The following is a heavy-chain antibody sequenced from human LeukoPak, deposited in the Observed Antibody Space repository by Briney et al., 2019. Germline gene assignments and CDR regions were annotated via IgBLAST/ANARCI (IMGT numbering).Heavy chain of an antibody. CDR2: IYTSGST. V-gene: IGHV4-4*07. CDR3: ARDLNDSSGYYSGTDY. J-gene: IGHJ4*02. CDR1: GGSISSYY. D-gene: IGHD3-22*01. Sequence: SETLSLTCAVSGGSISSYYWSWIRQPAGKGLEWIGRIYTSGSTNYNPSLKSRVTMSVDTSKNQFSLKLSSVTAADTAVYYCARDLNDSSGYYSGTDYWGQGTLVTVSS.